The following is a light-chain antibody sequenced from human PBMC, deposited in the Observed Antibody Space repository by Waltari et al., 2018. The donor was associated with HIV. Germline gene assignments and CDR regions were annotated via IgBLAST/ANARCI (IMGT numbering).Light chain of an antibody. V-gene: IGLV1-40*01. CDR2: DNT. Sequence: QSVLTQPPSVSGAPGQRVTISCTGSNTNIGAGYDVHWYQQVPGRAPKLLIYDNTNRPSGLPDRFSGYKSGTSAALAITGLQAVDETDYYCQSFDTSLSASVFGTGTRVTVL. CDR1: NTNIGAGYD. CDR3: QSFDTSLSASV. J-gene: IGLJ1*01.